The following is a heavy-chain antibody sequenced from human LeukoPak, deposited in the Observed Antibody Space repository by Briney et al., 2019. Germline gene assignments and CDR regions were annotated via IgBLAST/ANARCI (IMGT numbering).Heavy chain of an antibody. CDR2: ISGSGGST. J-gene: IGHJ6*02. V-gene: IGHV3-23*01. CDR1: GGSVSSGSYY. CDR3: ARLLTYSSGWYLNYYYGMDV. D-gene: IGHD6-19*01. Sequence: TSETLSLTCTVSGGSVSSGSYYWSWVRQAPGKGLEWVSAISGSGGSTYYADSVKGRFTISRDNSKNTLYLQMNSLRAEDTAVYYCARLLTYSSGWYLNYYYGMDVWGQGTTVTVSS.